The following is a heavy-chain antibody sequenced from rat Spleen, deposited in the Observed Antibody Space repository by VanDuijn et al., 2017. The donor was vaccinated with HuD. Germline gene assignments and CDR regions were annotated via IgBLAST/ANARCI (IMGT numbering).Heavy chain of an antibody. Sequence: EVKLVESGGGLVQPGNSLTLSCVASGSTFSNYGMHWIRQAPKKGLEWIAMIYFDSSKMHYVDTVKGRFTISRDNSKNTLYLQMGSLRSEDTATYYCTTYSDYATSPFAYWGRGALVTVSS. J-gene: IGHJ3*01. D-gene: IGHD1-6*01. V-gene: IGHV5-54*01. CDR1: GSTFSNYG. CDR3: TTYSDYATSPFAY. CDR2: IYFDSSKM.